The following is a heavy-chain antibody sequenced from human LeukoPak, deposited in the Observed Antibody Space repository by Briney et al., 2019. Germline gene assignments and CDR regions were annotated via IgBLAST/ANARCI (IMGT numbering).Heavy chain of an antibody. CDR2: IYTSGST. Sequence: SQTLSLTCTVSGGSISSGSYYWSWIRQPAGKGLEWIGRIYTSGSTNYNPSLKSRVTISVDTSKNQFSLKLSSVTAADTAVYYCARGRVAAAGRYDYWGQGTLVTVSS. V-gene: IGHV4-61*02. CDR1: GGSISSGSYY. CDR3: ARGRVAAAGRYDY. J-gene: IGHJ4*02. D-gene: IGHD6-13*01.